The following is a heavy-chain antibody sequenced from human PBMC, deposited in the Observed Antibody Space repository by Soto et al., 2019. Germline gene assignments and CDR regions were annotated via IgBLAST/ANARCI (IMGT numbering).Heavy chain of an antibody. CDR1: GFTFDDYA. V-gene: IGHV3-9*01. J-gene: IGHJ3*02. D-gene: IGHD1-26*01. Sequence: GGSLRLSCAASGFTFDDYAMHWVRQAPGKGLEWVSGISWNSGSIGYADSVKGRFTISRANAKNSLYLQMNSLRAEDTALYYCAEDRLGIVGATTAFDIWGQGTMVTVSS. CDR3: AEDRLGIVGATTAFDI. CDR2: ISWNSGSI.